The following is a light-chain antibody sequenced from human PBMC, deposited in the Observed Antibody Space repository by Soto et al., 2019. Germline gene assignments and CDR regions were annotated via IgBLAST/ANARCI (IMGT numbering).Light chain of an antibody. CDR2: AAS. J-gene: IGKJ5*01. CDR3: LRHNDYPIT. V-gene: IGKV1-17*01. CDR1: QGIGNG. Sequence: DIQMTQSPSSLAASVGDRVTITCSASQGIGNGLSWFQQKPGKAPKRLIYAASTLQSGVPSRFSGSGSGTEFTLTISSLQPEDFATYYCLRHNDYPITFGQGTRLEIK.